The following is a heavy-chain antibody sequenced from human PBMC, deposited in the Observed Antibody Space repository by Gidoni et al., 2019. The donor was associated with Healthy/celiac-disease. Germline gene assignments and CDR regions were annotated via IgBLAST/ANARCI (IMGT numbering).Heavy chain of an antibody. V-gene: IGHV3-23*01. J-gene: IGHJ5*02. CDR2: ISGSGGST. Sequence: EVQLLESGGGLVQPGGSLRLSCAAPVFTFSSYAVSWVRQAPGKGLEWVSAISGSGGSTYYADSVKGRFTSSRDNSKNTLYLQMNSLRDEDTAVYYCAKGGADIEGIDPWGQGTLVTVSS. D-gene: IGHD2-15*01. CDR1: VFTFSSYA. CDR3: AKGGADIEGIDP.